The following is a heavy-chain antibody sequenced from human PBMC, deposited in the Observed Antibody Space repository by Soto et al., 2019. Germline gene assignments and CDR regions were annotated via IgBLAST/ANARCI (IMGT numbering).Heavy chain of an antibody. D-gene: IGHD4-4*01. CDR2: IYYSGST. CDR3: AREESDYSNYDYYYYIDV. V-gene: IGHV4-59*12. J-gene: IGHJ6*03. Sequence: SETLSLTCTVSGGSISSYYWSWIRQPPGKGLEWIGYIYYSGSTNYNPSLKSRVSISVDTSKNQFYLKLSPVTAADTAVYYCAREESDYSNYDYYYYIDVWGKGTTVTVSS. CDR1: GGSISSYY.